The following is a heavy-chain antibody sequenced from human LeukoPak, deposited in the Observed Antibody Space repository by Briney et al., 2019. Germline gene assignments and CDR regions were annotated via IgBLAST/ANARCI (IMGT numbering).Heavy chain of an antibody. J-gene: IGHJ4*02. CDR1: GFMFSSYA. CDR3: ARDGGYDFWSGYYQDY. V-gene: IGHV3-23*01. CDR2: ISGSGGST. D-gene: IGHD3-3*01. Sequence: GGSLRLSCAASGFMFSSYAMSWVRQAPGKGLEWVSAISGSGGSTYYAVSVKGRFTISRDNSKNTLYLQMNSLRAEDTAVYYCARDGGYDFWSGYYQDYWGQGTLVTVSS.